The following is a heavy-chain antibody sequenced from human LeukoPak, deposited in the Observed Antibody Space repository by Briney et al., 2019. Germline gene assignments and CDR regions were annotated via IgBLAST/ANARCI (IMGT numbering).Heavy chain of an antibody. CDR3: TRYSSSDNWFDP. CDR1: GFTFSGSA. V-gene: IGHV3-73*01. Sequence: GGSLRLSCAASGFTFSGSAMHWVRQASGKGLEWVGRIRNKANSYATAYTASVKGRFTISRDDSKNTAYLQMNSLKTEDTAVYYCTRYSSSDNWFDPWGQEPWSPSPQ. CDR2: IRNKANSYAT. D-gene: IGHD6-6*01. J-gene: IGHJ5*02.